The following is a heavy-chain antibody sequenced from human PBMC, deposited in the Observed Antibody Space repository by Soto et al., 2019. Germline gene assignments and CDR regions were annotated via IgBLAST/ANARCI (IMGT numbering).Heavy chain of an antibody. CDR3: ARSQLPVTGLDV. CDR1: GFTFSDYY. J-gene: IGHJ6*02. CDR2: ISSTGSYT. V-gene: IGHV3-11*05. Sequence: QVQLVESGGGLVKPGGSLRLSCVASGFTFSDYYMTWIRQAPGKGLEWVSYISSTGSYTNYADYVKGQFTISGDNAKNSLYLQVNRLRAEDTAVYFCARSQLPVTGLDVCGQGTTVSVSS. D-gene: IGHD2-2*01.